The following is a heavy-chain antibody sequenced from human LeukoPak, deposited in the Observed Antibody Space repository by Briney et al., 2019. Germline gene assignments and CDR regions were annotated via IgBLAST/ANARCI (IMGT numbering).Heavy chain of an antibody. D-gene: IGHD6-19*01. V-gene: IGHV3-23*01. CDR2: IGGDGGRT. CDR1: GFMFTTYA. J-gene: IGHJ3*02. CDR3: VKTLISVAGTGAFDI. Sequence: GGSLRLSCAASGFMFTTYAMSWVRQAPGKGLEWVSAIGGDGGRTYYADSVKGRFTISRDNSKNTLYLQMSSLRAEDTAVYYCVKTLISVAGTGAFDIWGQGTMVTVSS.